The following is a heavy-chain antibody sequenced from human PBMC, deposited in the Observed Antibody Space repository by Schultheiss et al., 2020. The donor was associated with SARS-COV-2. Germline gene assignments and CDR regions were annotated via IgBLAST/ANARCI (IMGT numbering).Heavy chain of an antibody. V-gene: IGHV1-2*04. Sequence: ASVKVSCKASGYTFTDYYMHWVRQAPGQGLEWMGWINPNSGGTNYAQKFQGWVTMTRDTSISTAYVELSRLRSDDTAVYYCARDLHWSGATGIGYWGQGTLVTVSS. CDR2: INPNSGGT. CDR3: ARDLHWSGATGIGY. CDR1: GYTFTDYY. J-gene: IGHJ4*02. D-gene: IGHD1-26*01.